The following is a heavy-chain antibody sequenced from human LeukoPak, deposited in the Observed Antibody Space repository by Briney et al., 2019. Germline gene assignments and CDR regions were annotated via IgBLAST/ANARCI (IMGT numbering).Heavy chain of an antibody. CDR2: IYYTGST. CDR3: ARDRLGYPGVFDY. V-gene: IGHV4-31*03. D-gene: IGHD3-10*01. J-gene: IGHJ4*02. Sequence: PSETLSLTCTVSGGSISSGDYYWSWIRQPPGKGLEWIGYIYYTGSTYYNPSLKTRLTISVGTSKNQFSLRLSSVTAADTAVYYCARDRLGYPGVFDYWGQGTLVTVSS. CDR1: GGSISSGDYY.